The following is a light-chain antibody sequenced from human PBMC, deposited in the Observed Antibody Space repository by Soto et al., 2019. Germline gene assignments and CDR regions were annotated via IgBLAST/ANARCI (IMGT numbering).Light chain of an antibody. J-gene: IGKJ1*01. CDR2: DAS. CDR1: QGISNY. V-gene: IGKV1-33*01. Sequence: DIQMTQSPSSLSASVGDRVTITCQASQGISNYLNWYQQKPGKAPKLLIYDASNLETGVPSRFSGSGSGTDFTFTISSLQPDDFATYYCQHYNSYSEAFGQGTKGDIK. CDR3: QHYNSYSEA.